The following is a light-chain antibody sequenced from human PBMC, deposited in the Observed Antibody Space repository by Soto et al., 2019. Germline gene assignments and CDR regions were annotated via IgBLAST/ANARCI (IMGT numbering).Light chain of an antibody. J-gene: IGKJ5*01. V-gene: IGKV1-12*01. CDR2: AAS. CDR3: LQADTFPIT. CDR1: QDISGW. Sequence: DIEMTQSPCSISASVGDRVTITCRASQDISGWLAWYQQKPGRAPKLLIYAASSLQSGVPTRFAGNGSGTSFTLTITSLQPEDFATYYCLQADTFPITFGQGTRLEIK.